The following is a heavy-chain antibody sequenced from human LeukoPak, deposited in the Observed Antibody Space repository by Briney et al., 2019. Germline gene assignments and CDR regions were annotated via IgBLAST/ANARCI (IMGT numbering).Heavy chain of an antibody. Sequence: GGSLRLSCAASGFTFSSYGMHWVRQAPGKGLEWVAFIRYDGSNKYYADSVKGRFTISRDNSKNTLYLQMNSLRAEDTAVYYCARPVVAATTPDTFDIWGQGTMVTVSS. J-gene: IGHJ3*02. D-gene: IGHD2-15*01. CDR3: ARPVVAATTPDTFDI. V-gene: IGHV3-30*02. CDR2: IRYDGSNK. CDR1: GFTFSSYG.